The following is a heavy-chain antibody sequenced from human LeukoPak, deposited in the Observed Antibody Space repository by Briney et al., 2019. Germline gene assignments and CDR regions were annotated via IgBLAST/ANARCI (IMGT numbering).Heavy chain of an antibody. D-gene: IGHD1-7*01. J-gene: IGHJ5*02. V-gene: IGHV1-69*13. CDR1: GGTFSSYA. CDR2: IIPIFGTA. CDR3: ARDLGYYNWNSGWFDP. Sequence: SVKVSCKASGGTFSSYAISWVRQAPGQGLEWMGGIIPIFGTANYAQKFQGRVTITADESTSTAYMELSSLRSGDTAVYYCARDLGYYNWNSGWFDPWGQGTLVTVSS.